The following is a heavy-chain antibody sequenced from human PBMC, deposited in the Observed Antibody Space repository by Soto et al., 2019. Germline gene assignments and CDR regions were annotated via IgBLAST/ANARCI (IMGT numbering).Heavy chain of an antibody. CDR3: AGPSFGESRYYYYYMDV. V-gene: IGHV1-46*01. J-gene: IGHJ6*03. CDR2: INPSGGST. D-gene: IGHD3-10*01. Sequence: ASVKVSCKASGYTFTSYYMHWVRQAPGQGLEWMGIINPSGGSTSYAQKLQGRVTMTRDTSTSTVYMELSSLRSEDTAVYYCAGPSFGESRYYYYYMDVWGKGTTVTVSS. CDR1: GYTFTSYY.